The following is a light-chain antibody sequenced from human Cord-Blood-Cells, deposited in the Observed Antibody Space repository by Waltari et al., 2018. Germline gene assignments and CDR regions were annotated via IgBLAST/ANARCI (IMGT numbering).Light chain of an antibody. CDR3: AAWDDSLNGQV. CDR1: SSNLGNNA. CDR2: YDD. Sequence: QSVLTQPTSVSEAPRQRVTISCSGSSSNLGNNAVTWYQQLPGKAPKLLIYYDDLLPSGVSDRFSGSKSGTSASLAISGLQSEDEAYYYCAAWDDSLNGQVFGGGTKLTVL. J-gene: IGLJ3*02. V-gene: IGLV1-36*01.